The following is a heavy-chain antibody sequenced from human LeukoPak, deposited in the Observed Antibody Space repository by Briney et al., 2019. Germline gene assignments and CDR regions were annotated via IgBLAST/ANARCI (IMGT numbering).Heavy chain of an antibody. D-gene: IGHD4-23*01. V-gene: IGHV3-53*01. J-gene: IGHJ4*02. CDR2: VYSGGST. Sequence: ETLSLTCAVYGGSFSGYYWSWVRQAPGKGLEWVSVVYSGGSTYYADSVKGRFTISRDNSKNTLYLQMNSLRAEDTAVYYCARMGSTVGPLWGQGTLVTVSS. CDR3: ARMGSTVGPL. CDR1: GGSFSGYY.